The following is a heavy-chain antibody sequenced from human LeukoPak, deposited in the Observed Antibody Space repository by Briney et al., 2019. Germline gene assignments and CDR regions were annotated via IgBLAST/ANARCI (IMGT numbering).Heavy chain of an antibody. CDR3: ARVMDYDFWSGYYRERYYFDY. D-gene: IGHD3-3*01. J-gene: IGHJ4*02. V-gene: IGHV1-69*06. Sequence: GASVKVSCKASGGTFSSYAISWVRQAPGQGLEWMGRIIPIFGTANYAQKFQGRVTITADKSTSTAYMELSSLRSEDTAVYYCARVMDYDFWSGYYRERYYFDYWGQGTLVTVSS. CDR1: GGTFSSYA. CDR2: IIPIFGTA.